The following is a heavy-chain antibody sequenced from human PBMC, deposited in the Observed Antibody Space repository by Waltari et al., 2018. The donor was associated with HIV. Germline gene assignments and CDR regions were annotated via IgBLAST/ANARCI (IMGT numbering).Heavy chain of an antibody. D-gene: IGHD1-1*01. CDR3: VRGGTHP. CDR1: GHSFNDYY. J-gene: IGHJ5*02. CDR2: VNPKNGVA. V-gene: IGHV1-2*02. Sequence: QAQLVPSGAAVKTPGAPWNVYCKANGHSFNDYYIHWIRQAPGQGLESVGWVNPKNGVAHYAQKFEGRVTISSDTSSRTVYMDFRRLTSDDTAVFYCVRGGTHPWGQGTLITVSS.